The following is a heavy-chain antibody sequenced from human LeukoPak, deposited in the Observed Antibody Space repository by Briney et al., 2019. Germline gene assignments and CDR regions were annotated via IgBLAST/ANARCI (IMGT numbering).Heavy chain of an antibody. Sequence: SETLSLTCAVSGGSISSSNWWSWVRQPPGKGLEWIGEIYHSGSTNYNPSLKSRVTISVDTSKNQFSLKLSSVTAADTAVYYCARHRGYGSGRYYYYYMDVWGKGTTVTISS. V-gene: IGHV4-4*02. CDR2: IYHSGST. D-gene: IGHD3-10*01. J-gene: IGHJ6*03. CDR1: GGSISSSNW. CDR3: ARHRGYGSGRYYYYYMDV.